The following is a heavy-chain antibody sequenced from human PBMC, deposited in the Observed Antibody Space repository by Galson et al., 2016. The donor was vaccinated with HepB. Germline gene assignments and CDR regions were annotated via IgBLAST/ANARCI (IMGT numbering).Heavy chain of an antibody. D-gene: IGHD6-13*01. Sequence: SVKVSCKASGYTFNKYGFIWVRQAPGQGLEWMGWISVYNGDTKYAPKVQGRVTMTADTSTSTVYMDLRSLRSDDTAVYYCARDRYTRGSWYGGASSWGQGTLLTVSS. CDR3: ARDRYTRGSWYGGASS. J-gene: IGHJ4*02. CDR2: ISVYNGDT. CDR1: GYTFNKYG. V-gene: IGHV1-18*01.